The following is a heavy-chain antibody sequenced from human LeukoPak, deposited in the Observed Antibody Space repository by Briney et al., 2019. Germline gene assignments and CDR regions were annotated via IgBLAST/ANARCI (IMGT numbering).Heavy chain of an antibody. CDR1: GFTASSNY. Sequence: GGSLRLSCAASGFTASSNYMAWVRQAPGKGLEWVSVIYSGGSTYYADSVKGRVTISRDNSKNTLHLQMNSLRAEDTAVYYCARFSYYDSGGTYFDYWGQGTLVTVSS. CDR3: ARFSYYDSGGTYFDY. D-gene: IGHD3-22*01. CDR2: IYSGGST. V-gene: IGHV3-66*01. J-gene: IGHJ4*02.